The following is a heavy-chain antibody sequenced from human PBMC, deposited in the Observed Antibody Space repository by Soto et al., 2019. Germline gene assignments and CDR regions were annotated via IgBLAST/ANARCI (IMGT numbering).Heavy chain of an antibody. V-gene: IGHV3-30*18. D-gene: IGHD3-9*01. CDR1: GFTFSSYG. CDR2: ISYDGSNK. CDR3: AKAYHILTGYYMGY. Sequence: SGGGVVQPGRSLRLSCAASGFTFSSYGMHWVRQAPGKGLEWVAVISYDGSNKYYADSVKGRFTISRDNSKNTLYLLMNSLRAEDTAVYYCAKAYHILTGYYMGYWGQGTLVTVSS. J-gene: IGHJ4*02.